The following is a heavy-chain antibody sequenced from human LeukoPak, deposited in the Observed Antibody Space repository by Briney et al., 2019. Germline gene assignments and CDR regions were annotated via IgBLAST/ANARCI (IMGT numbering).Heavy chain of an antibody. V-gene: IGHV3-23*01. Sequence: PGGSLRLSCAASGFDFNDFAMTWVRQAPGKGLEWVSSMSGSGDTTEYAASVKGRFTISRDNAKKTLYLEMDSLRVEDTAIYYCAKDHVGIAMIVMVLDSWGQGTLITVSS. CDR3: AKDHVGIAMIVMVLDS. CDR2: MSGSGDTT. D-gene: IGHD3-22*01. J-gene: IGHJ4*02. CDR1: GFDFNDFA.